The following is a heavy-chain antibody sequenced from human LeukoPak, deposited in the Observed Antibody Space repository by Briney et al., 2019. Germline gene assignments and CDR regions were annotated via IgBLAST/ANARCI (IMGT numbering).Heavy chain of an antibody. Sequence: PGGSLGLSCAASGFTFSSYGMHWVRQAPGKGLEWVAVIYYDGTNTYYADSVKGRFTISRDNSKNTLFLQMNSLSADDTAVYHCAKDRGEYCSGGSCYFIDYWGQGTLVTVSS. J-gene: IGHJ4*02. CDR1: GFTFSSYG. CDR2: IYYDGTNT. CDR3: AKDRGEYCSGGSCYFIDY. V-gene: IGHV3-30*18. D-gene: IGHD2-15*01.